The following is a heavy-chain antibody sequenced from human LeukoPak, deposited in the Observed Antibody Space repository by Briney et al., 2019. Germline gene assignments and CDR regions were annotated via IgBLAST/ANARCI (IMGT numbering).Heavy chain of an antibody. V-gene: IGHV3-48*04. CDR1: GFTFSSYA. CDR3: AKDRANWAIDD. J-gene: IGHJ4*02. CDR2: IGGDGIA. Sequence: GGSLRLSCAASGFTFSSYALNWVRQAPGKGLEWISYIGGDGIAFYADSVKGRFTASKDDARKSMYLQMNSLRVEDTAVYYCAKDRANWAIDDWGQGTQVTVSS. D-gene: IGHD3-16*01.